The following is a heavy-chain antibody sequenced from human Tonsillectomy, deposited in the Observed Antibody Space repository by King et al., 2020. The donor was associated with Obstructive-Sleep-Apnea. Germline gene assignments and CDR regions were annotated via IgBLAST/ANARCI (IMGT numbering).Heavy chain of an antibody. V-gene: IGHV4-59*01. D-gene: IGHD3-9*01. Sequence: VQLQESGPGLVKPSETLSLTCTVSGGSISSYYWSWIRQPPGKGLEWIGYIYYSGSTNYNPSLKSRVTISVDTSKNQFSLKLSSVTAADTAVYYCARVVTDYDILTGYYPKAFDYWGQGTLVTVSS. CDR1: GGSISSYY. CDR3: ARVVTDYDILTGYYPKAFDY. CDR2: IYYSGST. J-gene: IGHJ4*02.